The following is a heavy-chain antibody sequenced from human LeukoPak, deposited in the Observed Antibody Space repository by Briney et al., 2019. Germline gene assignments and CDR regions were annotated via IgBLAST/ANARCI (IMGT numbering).Heavy chain of an antibody. V-gene: IGHV4-34*01. J-gene: IGHJ4*02. CDR3: ARGTMVRGVYFDC. CDR2: INHSGST. Sequence: PSETLSLTCAVYGGSFSGYYWSWIRQPPGKGLEWIGEINHSGSTNYNPSLKSRVTISVDTSKNQFSLKLSSVTAADTAVYYCARGTMVRGVYFDCWGQGTLVTVSS. D-gene: IGHD3-10*01. CDR1: GGSFSGYY.